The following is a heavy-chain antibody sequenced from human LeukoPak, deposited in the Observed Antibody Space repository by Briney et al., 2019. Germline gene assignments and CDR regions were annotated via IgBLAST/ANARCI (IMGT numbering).Heavy chain of an antibody. V-gene: IGHV3-7*01. Sequence: GGSLRLSCTTSGFTFRSYWMSWLRQAPGKGLEWVANIKQDGSQKYYVGSVKGRFTISRDNAKNSVSLEMNSLSAEDTAVYYCARDPGHYYVEVWGKGTTVTVSS. CDR1: GFTFRSYW. CDR2: IKQDGSQK. J-gene: IGHJ6*03. CDR3: ARDPGHYYVEV.